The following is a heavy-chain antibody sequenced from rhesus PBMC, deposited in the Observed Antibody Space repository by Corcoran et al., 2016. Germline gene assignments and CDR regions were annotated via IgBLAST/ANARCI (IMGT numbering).Heavy chain of an antibody. CDR2: LEASDSET. V-gene: IGHV5-2*01. CDR1: GYSFTSYW. Sequence: EVQLVQSGAEVKRPGESLKISCKTSGYSFTSYWISWVRQMPGKGLEWSGELEASDSETRHRPSCQGQVTISADKSSSTAYLQWSSLKASDSATYYCAKGGIAGTIGVDYWGQGVLVTVSS. D-gene: IGHD1-1-1*01. J-gene: IGHJ4*01. CDR3: AKGGIAGTIGVDY.